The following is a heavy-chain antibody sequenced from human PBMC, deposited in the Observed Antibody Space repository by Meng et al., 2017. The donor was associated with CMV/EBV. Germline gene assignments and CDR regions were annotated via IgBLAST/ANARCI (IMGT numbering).Heavy chain of an antibody. Sequence: LRLSCTVSGGSISSGGYYWSCIRQHPGKGLEWIGYIYYSGSTHYNPSLKSRVTISVDTSKNQFSLKLSSVTATHTAVYYCARGLIAAAGTSRYDYYYYGMDVWGQGTTVTVSS. CDR3: ARGLIAAAGTSRYDYYYYGMDV. CDR2: IYYSGST. D-gene: IGHD6-13*01. V-gene: IGHV4-31*03. CDR1: GGSISSGGYY. J-gene: IGHJ6*02.